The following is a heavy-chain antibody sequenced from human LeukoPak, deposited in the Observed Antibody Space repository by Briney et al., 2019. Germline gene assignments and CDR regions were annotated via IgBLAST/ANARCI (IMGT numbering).Heavy chain of an antibody. Sequence: SETLSLTCAVYGGSFSGYYWSWIRQPPGKGLEWIGEINHSGSTNYNPSLKSRVTISVDTSKNQFSLKLSSVTAADTAVYYCARGRAYGSGSYYYFDYWGQGTLVTVSS. J-gene: IGHJ4*02. V-gene: IGHV4-34*01. CDR1: GGSFSGYY. D-gene: IGHD3-10*01. CDR2: INHSGST. CDR3: ARGRAYGSGSYYYFDY.